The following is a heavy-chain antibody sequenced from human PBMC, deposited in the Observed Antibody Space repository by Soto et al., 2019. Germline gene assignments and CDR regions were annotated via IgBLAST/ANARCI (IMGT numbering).Heavy chain of an antibody. CDR2: ISYDGSNK. V-gene: IGHV3-30-3*01. CDR3: AIDSNTSRDYYHGMDV. CDR1: GFTFSSYA. J-gene: IGHJ6*02. Sequence: QVQLVESGGGVVQPGRSLRLSCAASGFTFSSYAMYWVRQAPGKGLEWAAHISYDGSNKHYADSVKGRFTLSRDNSKNTLDLQMNSLRVEDAAVYYGAIDSNTSRDYYHGMDVWGQGTTVTVSS.